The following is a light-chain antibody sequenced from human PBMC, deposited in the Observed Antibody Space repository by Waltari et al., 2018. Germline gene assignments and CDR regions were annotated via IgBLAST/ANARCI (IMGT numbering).Light chain of an antibody. CDR3: QQYCTSPFT. V-gene: IGKV3-20*01. CDR1: HIIRNIY. J-gene: IGKJ3*01. CDR2: GAS. Sequence: EIMLTQSPDTLSLSPGERATLSCRASHIIRNIYVAWFQQKPGQAPRLLIYGASSRATGIPDRFSASASGTDFTLTISRLEPEDFAVYYCQQYCTSPFTFGPGTRVDIK.